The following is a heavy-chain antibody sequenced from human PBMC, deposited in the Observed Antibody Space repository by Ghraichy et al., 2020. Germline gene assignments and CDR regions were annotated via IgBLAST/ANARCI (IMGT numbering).Heavy chain of an antibody. CDR2: MNQDGSEK. J-gene: IGHJ4*02. CDR3: ATHNNWAFNY. V-gene: IGHV3-7*01. CDR1: GFTFSSSW. D-gene: IGHD1-1*01. Sequence: GGSLRLSCAASGFTFSSSWMSWVRQAPGKGLEWVANMNQDGSEKSYVVSVKGRFTISRDNAKNSLYLQMNSLRAEDTAVYYCATHNNWAFNYWGQGTLVTVSS.